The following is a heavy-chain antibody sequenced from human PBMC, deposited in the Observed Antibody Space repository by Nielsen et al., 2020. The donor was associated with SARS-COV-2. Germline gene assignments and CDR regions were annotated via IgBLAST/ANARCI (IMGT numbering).Heavy chain of an antibody. D-gene: IGHD2-8*02. CDR3: AKAPLGYCTRAVCYPFDY. V-gene: IGHV3-30*02. CDR1: GFTFSNYD. CDR2: IRYDGSDK. J-gene: IGHJ4*02. Sequence: GESLKISCAASGFTFSNYDIHWARQAPGKGLEWVAFIRYDGSDKYYADSVKGRFMISRDNSKNTLYLQMNSLRAEDTALYYCAKAPLGYCTRAVCYPFDYWGRGTLVTVSS.